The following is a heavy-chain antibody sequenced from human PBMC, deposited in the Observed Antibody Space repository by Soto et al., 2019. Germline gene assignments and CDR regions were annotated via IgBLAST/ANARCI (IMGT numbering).Heavy chain of an antibody. D-gene: IGHD6-6*01. Sequence: SQTLSLTCAISGDSVSSNSGAWSWIRQSPSRGLEWLGRTFYRSKWYSDYAVSLRGRITINSDTSKNQFSLQLNSVTPEDTAIFSCGIEGGGYSTSFAMDVWGQGTPVTVSS. CDR2: TFYRSKWYS. CDR1: GDSVSSNSGA. J-gene: IGHJ6*02. V-gene: IGHV6-1*01. CDR3: GIEGGGYSTSFAMDV.